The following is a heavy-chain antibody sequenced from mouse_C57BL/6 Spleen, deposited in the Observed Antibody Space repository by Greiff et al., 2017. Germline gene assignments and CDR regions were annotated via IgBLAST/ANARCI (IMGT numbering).Heavy chain of an antibody. CDR1: GYTFTSYW. V-gene: IGHV1-55*01. CDR3: ARRMVTTSPLDY. J-gene: IGHJ2*01. CDR2: IYPGSGST. D-gene: IGHD2-2*01. Sequence: QVQLQQPGAELVKPGASVKMSCKASGYTFTSYWITWVKQRPGQGLEWIGDIYPGSGSTNYNEKFKSKATLTVDTSSSTAYMQLSSLTSEDSAVYYGARRMVTTSPLDYWGQGTTLTVSS.